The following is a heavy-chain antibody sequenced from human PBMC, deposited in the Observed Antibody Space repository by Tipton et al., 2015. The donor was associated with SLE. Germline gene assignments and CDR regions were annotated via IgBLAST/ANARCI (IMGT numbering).Heavy chain of an antibody. Sequence: GSLRLSCEASGFTFSAYTLNWVRQAPGKGLEWISSITSGYNNIKYADSVRGRFSISRDNAKNSLYLQLNILRGEDTAVYYCVRGVAYDYGLDVWGQGTTVTVSS. V-gene: IGHV3-21*03. CDR3: VRGVAYDYGLDV. CDR2: ITSGYNNI. D-gene: IGHD2-8*02. CDR1: GFTFSAYT. J-gene: IGHJ6*02.